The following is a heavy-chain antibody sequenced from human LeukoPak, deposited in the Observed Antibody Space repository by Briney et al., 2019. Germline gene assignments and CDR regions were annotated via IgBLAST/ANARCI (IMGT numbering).Heavy chain of an antibody. CDR1: GGSFSGYY. V-gene: IGHV4-34*01. D-gene: IGHD5-24*01. J-gene: IGHJ3*02. CDR3: AREGRWLQLRDAFDI. Sequence: SETLSLTCAVYGGSFSGYYWSWIRQPPGKGLEWIGEINHSGSTNYNPSLKSRVTISVDTSKNQFSLKLSSVTAADTAVYYCAREGRWLQLRDAFDIWGQETMVCVSS. CDR2: INHSGST.